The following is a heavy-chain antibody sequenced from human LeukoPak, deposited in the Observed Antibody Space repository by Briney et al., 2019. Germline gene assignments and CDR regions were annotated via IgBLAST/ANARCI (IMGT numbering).Heavy chain of an antibody. CDR2: IKQDGSEK. V-gene: IGHV3-7*01. CDR1: GFTFSSYW. CDR3: AKDSLADIDY. D-gene: IGHD3-16*01. J-gene: IGHJ4*02. Sequence: GGSLRLSCAASGFTFSSYWMSWVRQAPGKGLDWVASIKQDGSEKYYVDSVKGRLTISRDNSKNTLYLQMNSLRAEDTAVYYCAKDSLADIDYWGQGTLVTVSS.